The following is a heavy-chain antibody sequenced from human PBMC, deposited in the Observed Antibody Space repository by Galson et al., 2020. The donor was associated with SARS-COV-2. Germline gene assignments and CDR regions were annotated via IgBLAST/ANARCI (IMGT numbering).Heavy chain of an antibody. CDR3: ARSYSGSYQGAFDI. J-gene: IGHJ3*02. V-gene: IGHV3-30-3*01. D-gene: IGHD1-26*01. CDR1: GFTFSSNA. CDR2: IQYDGSNK. Sequence: TGGSLRPPCAASGFTFSSNAMHWVRQAPGKGLEWVPVIQYDGSNKYYADSVKARFTITRDNPKNTLYLQMNSLRAEDTAVYYCARSYSGSYQGAFDIWGQGTMVTVSS.